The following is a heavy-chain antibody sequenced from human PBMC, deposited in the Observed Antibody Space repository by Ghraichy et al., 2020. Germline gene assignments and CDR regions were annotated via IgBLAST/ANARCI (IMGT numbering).Heavy chain of an antibody. CDR2: INHSGST. Sequence: SETLSLTCAVYGGSFSGYYWSWIRQPPGKGLEWIGEINHSGSTNYNPSLKSRVTISVDTSKNQFSLKLSSVTAADTAVYYCARVLLRYFANAAWFDPWGQGTLVTVSS. D-gene: IGHD3-9*01. J-gene: IGHJ5*02. CDR1: GGSFSGYY. CDR3: ARVLLRYFANAAWFDP. V-gene: IGHV4-34*01.